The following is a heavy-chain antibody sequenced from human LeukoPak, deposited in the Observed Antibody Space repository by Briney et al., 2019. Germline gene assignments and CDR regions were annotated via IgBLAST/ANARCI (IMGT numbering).Heavy chain of an antibody. J-gene: IGHJ4*02. CDR2: ISSNGDNT. V-gene: IGHV3-64D*06. CDR3: VRGTGY. CDR1: GFTFSTYV. Sequence: GGSLRLSCSVSGFTFSTYVMHWVRQAPGKGLEYVSAISSNGDNTYYAGSVKGRFTISRDNSKNTLYLQMSSLRADDTAVYYCVRGTGYWGQGTLVTASS.